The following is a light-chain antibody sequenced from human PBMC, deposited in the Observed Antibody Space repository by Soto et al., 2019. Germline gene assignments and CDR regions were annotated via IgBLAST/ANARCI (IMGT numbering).Light chain of an antibody. CDR2: GAS. CDR3: QQYGSLSWT. V-gene: IGKV3-20*01. J-gene: IGKJ1*01. Sequence: DIVLTQSPGTLSLSPGERATLSCRASQSVSSNYLAWYQQKPGQAPRLLIYGASTRATGVPVRFSGSGSGTDFTLTISRLEPEDFAVYHCQQYGSLSWTFGQGTKVEIK. CDR1: QSVSSNY.